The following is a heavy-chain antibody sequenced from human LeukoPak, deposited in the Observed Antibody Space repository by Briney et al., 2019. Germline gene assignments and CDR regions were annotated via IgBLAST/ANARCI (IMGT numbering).Heavy chain of an antibody. CDR1: GFRFGRDA. Sequence: GCAGKLSCTPSGFRFGRDAICWFRQAPGKRMEWVSAISGSGGSTYYADSVKGRLTISRDNSKNTLYLQMNSLRAEDTAVYYCAKDPLGYCSGGSCYEWFDPWGQGTLVTVSS. D-gene: IGHD2-15*01. J-gene: IGHJ5*02. CDR3: AKDPLGYCSGGSCYEWFDP. V-gene: IGHV3-23*01. CDR2: ISGSGGST.